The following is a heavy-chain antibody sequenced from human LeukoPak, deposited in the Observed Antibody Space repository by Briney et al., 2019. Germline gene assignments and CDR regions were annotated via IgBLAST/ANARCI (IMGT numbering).Heavy chain of an antibody. CDR3: ARDQFTYYYDSSGYFP. CDR1: GYTFTSYG. V-gene: IGHV1-18*01. J-gene: IGHJ5*02. CDR2: ISAYNGNT. Sequence: GASVKVSCKASGYTFTSYGISWVRQAPGQGLEWMGWISAYNGNTNYAQKLQGRLTMTTDTSTSTAYMELRSLRSDDTAVYYCARDQFTYYYDSSGYFPWGQGTLVTVSS. D-gene: IGHD3-22*01.